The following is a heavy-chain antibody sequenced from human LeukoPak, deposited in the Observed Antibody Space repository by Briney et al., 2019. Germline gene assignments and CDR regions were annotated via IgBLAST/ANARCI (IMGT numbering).Heavy chain of an antibody. V-gene: IGHV3-30-3*01. CDR3: AREIFYGLDI. CDR2: TSFDGSNK. CDR1: GFTFKSYA. Sequence: GGSLRLSCAASGFTFKSYAMHWVRQAPGKALEWVAVTSFDGSNKFYADSVKGRFTISRDNSKTMLYLQMSSLRTEDTAVYYCAREIFYGLDIWGQGTTVTVSS. D-gene: IGHD3-9*01. J-gene: IGHJ6*02.